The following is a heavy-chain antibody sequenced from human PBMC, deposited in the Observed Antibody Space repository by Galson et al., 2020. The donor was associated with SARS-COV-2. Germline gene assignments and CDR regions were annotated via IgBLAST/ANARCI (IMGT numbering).Heavy chain of an antibody. Sequence: GGSLRLSCAASGFTVTSHPMRWVRQVPGKGLEWVSVIYGVGGNTHYADSGQGRFSISRDSSKNTLNLQMNGLRADDTAVYYCARVLGDDYIRNRVDIWVQGTMVTVSS. CDR2: IYGVGGNT. D-gene: IGHD4-4*01. CDR3: ARVLGDDYIRNRVDI. J-gene: IGHJ3*02. CDR1: GFTVTSHP. V-gene: IGHV3-66*01.